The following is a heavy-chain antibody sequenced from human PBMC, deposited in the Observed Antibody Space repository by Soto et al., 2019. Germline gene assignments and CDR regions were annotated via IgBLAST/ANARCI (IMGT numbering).Heavy chain of an antibody. CDR3: VRVPPCSMVRVVKSWFDP. J-gene: IGHJ5*02. CDR1: GYTFTSYG. V-gene: IGHV1-18*01. CDR2: ISAYNGNT. D-gene: IGHD3-10*01. Sequence: ASVKVSCKASGYTFTSYGISWVRQAPGQGLEWMGWISAYNGNTNYAQKLQGRVTMTTDTSTSTAYMELRSLRSDDTAVYYCVRVPPCSMVRVVKSWFDPWGQGTLVTVTS.